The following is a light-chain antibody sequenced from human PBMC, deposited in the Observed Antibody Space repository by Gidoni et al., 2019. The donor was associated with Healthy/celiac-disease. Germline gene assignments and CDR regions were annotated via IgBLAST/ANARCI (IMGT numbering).Light chain of an antibody. Sequence: EIVLTQSPATLSLSSGERATLSCMASQSVSSYLAWYQQKPGQAPRLLIYDASNRATGIPARFSGSGSGTDFTLTISSLEPEDFAVYYCQQRSNWPPMYTFXXXTKLEIK. V-gene: IGKV3-11*01. CDR1: QSVSSY. CDR2: DAS. J-gene: IGKJ2*01. CDR3: QQRSNWPPMYT.